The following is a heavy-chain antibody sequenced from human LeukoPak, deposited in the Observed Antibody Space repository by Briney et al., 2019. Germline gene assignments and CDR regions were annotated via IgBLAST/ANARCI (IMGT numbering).Heavy chain of an antibody. CDR2: IYSGGTT. V-gene: IGHV3-53*01. CDR3: ATEKIPDEHRGAFDV. CDR1: GFTVSSNF. J-gene: IGHJ3*01. Sequence: GGSLRLSCAASGFTVSSNFMSGVRQVPGEGVEWVSAIYSGGTTHYAESVKGRFTISRDNSKNTLYLQMNSLRVEDTAVYYCATEKIPDEHRGAFDVWGQGTMVTVSS. D-gene: IGHD2-21*01.